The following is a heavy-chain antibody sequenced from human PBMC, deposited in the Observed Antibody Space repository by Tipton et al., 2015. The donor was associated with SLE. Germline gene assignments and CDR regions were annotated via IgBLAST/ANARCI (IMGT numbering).Heavy chain of an antibody. Sequence: LRLSCTVSGGSISSYYWSWIRQPPGKGLEWIGYIYYSGSTNYNPSPKSRVTISVDTSKNQFSLKLSSVTAADTAVYYCARDLFGKDFDLWGRGTLVTVSS. CDR2: IYYSGST. CDR3: ARDLFGKDFDL. CDR1: GGSISSYY. V-gene: IGHV4-59*01. D-gene: IGHD3-3*01. J-gene: IGHJ2*01.